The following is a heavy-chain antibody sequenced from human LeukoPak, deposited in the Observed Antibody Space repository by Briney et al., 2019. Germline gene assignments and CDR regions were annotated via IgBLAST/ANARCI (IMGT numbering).Heavy chain of an antibody. J-gene: IGHJ4*02. Sequence: SGPTLVKPTQTLTLTCSFSGFSLTTSGVALAWIRQPTGKALEWLALIYWDDDKRYSPSLRSRLTITKDTSKNQVVLIMTNMDPVDTATYNCAQARYGSGSYDFWGQGTLVTVSS. CDR3: AQARYGSGSYDF. D-gene: IGHD3-10*01. CDR1: GFSLTTSGVA. CDR2: IYWDDDK. V-gene: IGHV2-5*02.